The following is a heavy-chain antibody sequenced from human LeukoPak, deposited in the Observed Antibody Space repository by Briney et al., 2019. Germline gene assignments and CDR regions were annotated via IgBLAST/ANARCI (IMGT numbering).Heavy chain of an antibody. D-gene: IGHD2-15*01. V-gene: IGHV4-59*01. CDR3: ARLEAAENYYYYGMDV. Sequence: SETLSLTCTVSGGSISSYYWSWIRQPPGKGLEWIGYIYYSGSTNYNPSLKSRVTISVDTSKNQFSLKLSSVTAADTAVYYCARLEAAENYYYYGMDVWGQGTTVTVSS. CDR2: IYYSGST. J-gene: IGHJ6*02. CDR1: GGSISSYY.